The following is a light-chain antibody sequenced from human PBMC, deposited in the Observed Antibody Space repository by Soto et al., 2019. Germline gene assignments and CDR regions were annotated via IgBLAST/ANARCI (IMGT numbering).Light chain of an antibody. J-gene: IGLJ3*02. CDR2: EVT. CDR1: SSDVESDNV. CDR3: CSYAGSFTWV. V-gene: IGLV2-23*02. Sequence: QSALTQPASLSGSPGQTITISCTGASSDVESDNVVSWYQQHPGKAPKLIIYEVTKRPSGISNRFSGSKSGNTASLTISGLQAEDEADYYCCSYAGSFTWVFGGGTKVTVL.